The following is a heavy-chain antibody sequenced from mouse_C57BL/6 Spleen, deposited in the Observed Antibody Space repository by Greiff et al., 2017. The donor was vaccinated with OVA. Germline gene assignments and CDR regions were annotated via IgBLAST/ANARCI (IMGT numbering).Heavy chain of an antibody. CDR2: ISYDGSN. J-gene: IGHJ2*01. V-gene: IGHV3-6*01. CDR1: GYSITSGYY. D-gene: IGHD2-4*01. CDR3: ARAYYDYDYFDY. Sequence: EVQLQESGPGLVKPSQSLSLTCSVTGYSITSGYYWNWIRQFPGNKLEWMGYISYDGSNNYNPSLKNRISITRDTSKNQFFLKLNSVTTEDTATYYCARAYYDYDYFDYWGQGTTLTVSS.